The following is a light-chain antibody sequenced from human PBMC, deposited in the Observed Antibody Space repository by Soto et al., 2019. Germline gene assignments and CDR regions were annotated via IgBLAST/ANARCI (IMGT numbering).Light chain of an antibody. V-gene: IGLV2-23*01. J-gene: IGLJ2*01. CDR1: SSDVGSYSL. CDR2: EGT. CDR3: SSYAGRVV. Sequence: QSALTQPASVSGSPGQSITISCTGTSSDVGSYSLVSWYQQYPGKAPKLMIYEGTNRPSGVSNRFSGSKSGNTASLTISGLQAEDEAHYYCSSYAGRVVFGGGTQLTVL.